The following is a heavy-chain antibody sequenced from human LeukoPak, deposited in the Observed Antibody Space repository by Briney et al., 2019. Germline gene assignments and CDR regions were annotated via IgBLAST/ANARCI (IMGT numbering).Heavy chain of an antibody. Sequence: PGGSLRLSCAASGFTFSSYEMNWVRQAPGKGLEWISYISSSGSDIYYADSVKGRFTISRDNAKNSLYLQMNSLRAEHTAVYYCASLFAVTSYWYFDLWGRGALVTVSS. J-gene: IGHJ2*01. CDR3: ASLFAVTSYWYFDL. CDR2: ISSSGSDI. D-gene: IGHD6-19*01. CDR1: GFTFSSYE. V-gene: IGHV3-48*03.